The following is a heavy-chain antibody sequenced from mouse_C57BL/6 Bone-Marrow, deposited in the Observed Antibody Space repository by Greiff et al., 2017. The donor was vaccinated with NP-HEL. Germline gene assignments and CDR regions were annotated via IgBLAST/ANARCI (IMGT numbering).Heavy chain of an antibody. D-gene: IGHD2-4*01. V-gene: IGHV1-75*01. CDR3: AREGYDYSSWYFDV. Sequence: QVQLKESGPELVKPGASVKISCKASGYTFTDYYINWVKQRPGQGLEWIGWIFPGSGSTYYNEKFKGKATLTVDKSSSTAYMLLSSLTSEDSAVYFCAREGYDYSSWYFDVWGTGTTVTVSS. CDR2: IFPGSGST. CDR1: GYTFTDYY. J-gene: IGHJ1*03.